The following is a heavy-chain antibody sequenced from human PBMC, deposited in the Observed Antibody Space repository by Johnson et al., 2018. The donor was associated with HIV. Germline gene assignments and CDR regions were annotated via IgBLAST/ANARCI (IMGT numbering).Heavy chain of an antibody. J-gene: IGHJ3*02. CDR3: AREGAWELRPGAFDI. Sequence: LEWVSVIYSGGSTYYAASVKGRFTISRDNSKNTLYFQMNSLRAEDTAVYFCAREGAWELRPGAFDIWGQGTMVTVSS. D-gene: IGHD1-26*01. V-gene: IGHV3-66*01. CDR2: IYSGGST.